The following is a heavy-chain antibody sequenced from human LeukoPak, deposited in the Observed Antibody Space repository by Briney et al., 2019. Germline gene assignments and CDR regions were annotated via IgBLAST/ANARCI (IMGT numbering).Heavy chain of an antibody. CDR1: GFTFSHAW. J-gene: IGHJ4*02. CDR2: IKNKPDGGTT. D-gene: IGHD3-10*01. Sequence: GGSLRLSCAASGFTFSHAWMSWVRQAPGKGLEWVGRIKNKPDGGTTDYAAPVQGTFTISRDDSKNTLSLQMNSLKAEDTAVYYCTVVNYGSGSYPLGYWGQGTLVTVSS. CDR3: TVVNYGSGSYPLGY. V-gene: IGHV3-15*01.